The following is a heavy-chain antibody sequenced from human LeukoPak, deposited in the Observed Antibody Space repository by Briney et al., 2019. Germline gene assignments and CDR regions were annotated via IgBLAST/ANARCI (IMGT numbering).Heavy chain of an antibody. D-gene: IGHD3-16*01. CDR3: AREGETWGILI. Sequence: PGGSLRLSCAASGFTFSSYDMHWVRQATGKGLEWVSAIGTAGDTYYPGSVKGRFTISRENAKNSLYLQMNSLRAGDTAVYYCAREGETWGILIWGQGTMVTVSS. J-gene: IGHJ3*02. CDR1: GFTFSSYD. V-gene: IGHV3-13*01. CDR2: IGTAGDT.